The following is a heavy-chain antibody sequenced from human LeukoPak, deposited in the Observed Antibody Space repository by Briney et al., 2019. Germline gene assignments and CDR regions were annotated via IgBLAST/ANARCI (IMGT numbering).Heavy chain of an antibody. CDR3: ARDMSEAAELFDY. D-gene: IGHD2-15*01. CDR2: IIPIFGTA. V-gene: IGHV1-69*13. Sequence: SVKVSCKASGGTFSSYAISWVRQAPGQGLEWMGGIIPIFGTANYAQKFQGRVTITADESTSTAYMELSSLRSEDTAVYYCARDMSEAAELFDYWGQGTLVTVSS. J-gene: IGHJ4*02. CDR1: GGTFSSYA.